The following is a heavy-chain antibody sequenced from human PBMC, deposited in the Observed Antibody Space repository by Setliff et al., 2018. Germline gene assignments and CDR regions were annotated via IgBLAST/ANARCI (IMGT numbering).Heavy chain of an antibody. CDR3: ARDGNNWNDLDY. J-gene: IGHJ4*01. CDR1: GYTFTSHY. V-gene: IGHV1-46*01. Sequence: ASVKVSCKASGYTFTSHYMHWVRQAPGLGLEWMGTINPSSGRTRYAQKFQGRVTMTRDTSTSTVYMDMSSLRSEDTAVYYCARDGNNWNDLDYWGHGTLVTVSS. D-gene: IGHD1-20*01. CDR2: INPSSGRT.